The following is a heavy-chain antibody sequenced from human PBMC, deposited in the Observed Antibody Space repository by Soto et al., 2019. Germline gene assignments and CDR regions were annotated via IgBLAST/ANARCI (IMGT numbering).Heavy chain of an antibody. CDR3: ARGRLVPAAKNHPSQDFDY. D-gene: IGHD2-2*01. J-gene: IGHJ4*02. Sequence: QVQLQQWGAGLLKPSETLSLTCAVYGGSFSGYYWSWIRQPPGKGLEWIGEINHSGSTNYNPSLKSRVTISVDTSKTQSSLKLRSVTAADTAVYYCARGRLVPAAKNHPSQDFDYWGQGTLVTVSS. V-gene: IGHV4-34*01. CDR1: GGSFSGYY. CDR2: INHSGST.